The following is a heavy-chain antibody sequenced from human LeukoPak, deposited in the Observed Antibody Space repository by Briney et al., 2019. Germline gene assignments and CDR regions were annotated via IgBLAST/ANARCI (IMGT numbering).Heavy chain of an antibody. CDR2: INHSGST. Sequence: PSETLSLTCAVYGGSFSGYYWSWIRQPPGKGLGWIGEINHSGSTNYNPSLKSRVTISVDTSKNQFSLKLSSVTAADTAVYYCARDRGPGRKYYDFWSGVFDPWGQGTLVTVSS. CDR3: ARDRGPGRKYYDFWSGVFDP. V-gene: IGHV4-34*01. D-gene: IGHD3-3*01. CDR1: GGSFSGYY. J-gene: IGHJ5*02.